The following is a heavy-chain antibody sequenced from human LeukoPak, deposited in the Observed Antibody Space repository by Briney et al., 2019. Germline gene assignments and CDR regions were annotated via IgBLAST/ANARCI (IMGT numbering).Heavy chain of an antibody. V-gene: IGHV3-23*01. CDR3: AKDIRFGVRGVITIDY. D-gene: IGHD3-10*01. J-gene: IGHJ4*02. Sequence: GGSLRLSCAASGFTFSSYAVSWVRQAPGKGLEWVSAISGSGGSTYYADSVKGRFTISSDNSKNTLYLQMNSLRAEDTAVYYCAKDIRFGVRGVITIDYWGQGTLVTVSS. CDR2: ISGSGGST. CDR1: GFTFSSYA.